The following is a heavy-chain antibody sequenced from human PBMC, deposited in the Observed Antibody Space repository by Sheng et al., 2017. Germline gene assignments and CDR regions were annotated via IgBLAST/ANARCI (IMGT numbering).Heavy chain of an antibody. V-gene: IGHV4-34*01. CDR1: GGSFSGYY. CDR3: ARRAVGATPEASRQLYFDY. Sequence: QVQLQQWGAGLLKPSETLSLTCAVYGGSFSGYYWSWIRQPPGKGLEWIGEINHSGSTNYNPSLKSRVTISVDTSKNQFSLKLSSVTAADTTVYYCARRAVGATPEASRQLYFDYWGQGTLVTVSS. D-gene: IGHD1-26*01. CDR2: INHSGST. J-gene: IGHJ4*02.